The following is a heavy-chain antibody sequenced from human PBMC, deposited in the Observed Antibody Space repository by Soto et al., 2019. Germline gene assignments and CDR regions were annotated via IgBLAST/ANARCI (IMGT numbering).Heavy chain of an antibody. CDR3: TTAATTVTTIDY. D-gene: IGHD4-17*01. CDR1: GFTFSDAW. CDR2: IKRRADGGTT. V-gene: IGHV3-15*01. Sequence: GGSLRLSCAASGFTFSDAWISWVRQAPGKGLEWVGRIKRRADGGTTDYAAPVKGRFTISRDDSKNTLFLQMNSLKTEDTAVYFCTTAATTVTTIDYWGQGTLVTVSS. J-gene: IGHJ4*02.